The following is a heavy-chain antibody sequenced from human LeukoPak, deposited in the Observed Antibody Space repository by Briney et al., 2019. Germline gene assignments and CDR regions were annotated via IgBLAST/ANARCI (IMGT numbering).Heavy chain of an antibody. Sequence: GGSLRLSCAASGFNFDDFAMHSVRQAPGKGLGWDSGISWNGGNIDYVASVNDRFTISRDNAKNSLYLQMNALRTADTAFYYCAKVTIRGRRFDYFDRWGQGTLVTVCS. CDR1: GFNFDDFA. V-gene: IGHV3-9*01. D-gene: IGHD3-10*01. J-gene: IGHJ4*02. CDR2: ISWNGGNI. CDR3: AKVTIRGRRFDYFDR.